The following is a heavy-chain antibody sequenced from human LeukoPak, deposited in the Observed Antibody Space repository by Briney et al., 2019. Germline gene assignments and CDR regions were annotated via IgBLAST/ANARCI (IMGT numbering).Heavy chain of an antibody. J-gene: IGHJ6*02. V-gene: IGHV3-72*01. CDR1: GFTFSDHY. D-gene: IGHD6-19*01. CDR3: ARDRSGTGGMDV. CDR2: TRNKANSYTT. Sequence: PGGSLRLSCAASGFTFSDHYMDWVRQAPGKGLEWVGRTRNKANSYTTEYAASVKGRFTISRDDSKNSLYLQMNSLKTEDTAVYYCARDRSGTGGMDVWGQGTTVTVFS.